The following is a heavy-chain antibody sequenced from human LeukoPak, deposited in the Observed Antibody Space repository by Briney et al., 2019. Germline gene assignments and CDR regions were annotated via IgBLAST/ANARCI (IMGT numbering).Heavy chain of an antibody. D-gene: IGHD3-10*01. V-gene: IGHV1-2*02. CDR1: GYTFTGYY. Sequence: ASVKVSCKASGYTFTGYYMHWVRQAPGQGLEWMGWINPNSGGTKYAQKFQGRVTMTRDTPISTAYMELSRLRSDDTAVYYCARGCGRVRGVTYFDYWGQGTLVTVSS. CDR3: ARGCGRVRGVTYFDY. J-gene: IGHJ4*02. CDR2: INPNSGGT.